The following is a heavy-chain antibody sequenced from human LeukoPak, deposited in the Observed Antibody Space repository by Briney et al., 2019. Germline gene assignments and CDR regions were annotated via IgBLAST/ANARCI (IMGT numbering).Heavy chain of an antibody. CDR2: ISSSGSTI. D-gene: IGHD3-10*01. J-gene: IGHJ6*02. Sequence: GGSLRLSCAASGFTFSDYYMSWIRQAPGKGLEWVSYISSSGSTIYYADSVKGRFTISRDNAKNSLYLQMNSLRAEDTAVYYCARRGVLWFGELFYYGMDVWGQGTSVTVSS. V-gene: IGHV3-11*01. CDR1: GFTFSDYY. CDR3: ARRGVLWFGELFYYGMDV.